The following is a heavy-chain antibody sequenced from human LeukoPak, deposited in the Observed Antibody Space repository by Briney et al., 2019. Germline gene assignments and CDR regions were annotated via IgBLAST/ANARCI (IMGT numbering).Heavy chain of an antibody. J-gene: IGHJ4*02. Sequence: ASVKVSCKASGYTFTGYYMHWVRQAPGQGLEWMGWISPNSGGTNYAQKFQGRVTMTRDTSISTAYMELSRLRSDDTAVYYCAILAPDYYGSGSYNYWGQGTLVTVSS. CDR3: AILAPDYYGSGSYNY. CDR1: GYTFTGYY. V-gene: IGHV1-2*02. CDR2: ISPNSGGT. D-gene: IGHD3-10*01.